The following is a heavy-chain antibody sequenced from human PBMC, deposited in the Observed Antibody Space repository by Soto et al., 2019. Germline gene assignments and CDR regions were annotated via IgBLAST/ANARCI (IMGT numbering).Heavy chain of an antibody. V-gene: IGHV3-30-3*01. CDR2: VSYDGSNK. D-gene: IGHD4-17*01. CDR3: ARHDYGEYYFDY. CDR1: GFVFRNYA. Sequence: PGGSLRLSCAASGFVFRNYAMHWVRQAPGKGLEWVAIVSYDGSNKYYADSVKGRFTISRDNSKNTLYLQMISLRAEDTAVYYRARHDYGEYYFDYWGQGTPVTVSS. J-gene: IGHJ4*02.